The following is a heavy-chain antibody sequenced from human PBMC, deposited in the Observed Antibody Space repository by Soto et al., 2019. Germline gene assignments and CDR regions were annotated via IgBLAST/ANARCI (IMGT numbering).Heavy chain of an antibody. V-gene: IGHV3-23*01. D-gene: IGHD6-6*01. Sequence: GSLRLSCAASGFTLSSYAMSWVRQAPGKGLEWVSAISGSGGSTYYADSVKGRFTISRDNSKNTLYLQMNSLRAEDTAVYYCAKKTGYSSSHPIDYWGQGTLVTVSS. CDR3: AKKTGYSSSHPIDY. J-gene: IGHJ4*02. CDR1: GFTLSSYA. CDR2: ISGSGGST.